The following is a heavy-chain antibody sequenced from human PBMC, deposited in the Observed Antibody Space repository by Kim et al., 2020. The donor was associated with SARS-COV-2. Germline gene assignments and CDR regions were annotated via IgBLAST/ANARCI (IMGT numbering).Heavy chain of an antibody. D-gene: IGHD5-18*01. CDR2: IYYSGST. V-gene: IGHV4-31*03. CDR1: GGSISSGGYY. Sequence: SETLSLTCTVSGGSISSGGYYWSWIRQHPGKGLEWIGYIYYSGSTYYNPSLKSRVTISVDTSKNQFSLKLSSVTAADTAVYYCAREGYSYGIGLSNYGMDVWGQGTTVTVSS. CDR3: AREGYSYGIGLSNYGMDV. J-gene: IGHJ6*02.